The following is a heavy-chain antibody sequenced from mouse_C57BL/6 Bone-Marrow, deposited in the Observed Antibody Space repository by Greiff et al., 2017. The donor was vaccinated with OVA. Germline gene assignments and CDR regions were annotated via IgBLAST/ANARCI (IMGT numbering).Heavy chain of an antibody. Sequence: VQLKQSGAELVRPGASVKLSCTASGFNIKDDYMHWVKQRPEQGLEWIGWIDPENGDTEYASKFQGKATITADTSSNTAYLQLSSLTSEDTAVYYCTTHYGSRGPYFDVWGTGTTVTVSS. CDR3: TTHYGSRGPYFDV. J-gene: IGHJ1*03. V-gene: IGHV14-4*01. D-gene: IGHD1-1*01. CDR1: GFNIKDDY. CDR2: IDPENGDT.